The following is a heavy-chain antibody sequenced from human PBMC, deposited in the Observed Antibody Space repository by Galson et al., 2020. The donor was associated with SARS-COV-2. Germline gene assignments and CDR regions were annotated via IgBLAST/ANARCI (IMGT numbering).Heavy chain of an antibody. Sequence: SETLSLTCAVYGGSFSGYYWSWIRQPPGKGLEWIGEINHSGSTNYNPSLKSRVTISVDTSKNQFSLKLSSVTAADTAVYYCAGYCSSTSCYTFWFDPWGQGTLVTVSS. CDR3: AGYCSSTSCYTFWFDP. J-gene: IGHJ5*02. V-gene: IGHV4-34*01. CDR2: INHSGST. D-gene: IGHD2-2*02. CDR1: GGSFSGYY.